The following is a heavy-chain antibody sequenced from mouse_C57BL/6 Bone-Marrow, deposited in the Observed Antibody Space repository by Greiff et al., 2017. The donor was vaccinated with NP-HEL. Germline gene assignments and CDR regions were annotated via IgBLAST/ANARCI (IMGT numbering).Heavy chain of an antibody. J-gene: IGHJ4*01. CDR3: AREGSGTEEDYYAMDY. Sequence: QVQLHQSGAELARPGASVKLSCKASGYTFTSYGLSWVKQRTGQGLEWIGEIYPRSGNTYYNAKFKGKATLTADKSSSTAYMELRSLTSEDSEVYFCAREGSGTEEDYYAMDYWGQGTSVTVSS. V-gene: IGHV1-81*01. CDR1: GYTFTSYG. D-gene: IGHD3-3*01. CDR2: IYPRSGNT.